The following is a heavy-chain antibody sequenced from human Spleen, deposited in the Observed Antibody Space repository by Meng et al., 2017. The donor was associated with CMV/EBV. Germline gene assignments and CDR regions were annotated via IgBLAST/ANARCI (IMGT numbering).Heavy chain of an antibody. D-gene: IGHD2-15*01. CDR2: ITWDGGRT. Sequence: GGSLRLSCAPSGFTFDDYTLHWVRQVPGKGLEWVSLITWDGGRTDYADSVRGRFTVSRDNSKTSLFLHMKSLRTEDTAFYYCAKEMGFCSGASCFPPDYWGQGTLVTVSS. CDR1: GFTFDDYT. V-gene: IGHV3-43*01. CDR3: AKEMGFCSGASCFPPDY. J-gene: IGHJ4*02.